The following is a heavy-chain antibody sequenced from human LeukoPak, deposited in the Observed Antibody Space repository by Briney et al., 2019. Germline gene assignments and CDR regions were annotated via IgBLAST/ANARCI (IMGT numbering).Heavy chain of an antibody. D-gene: IGHD3-3*01. CDR1: GFTFSSYA. J-gene: IGHJ4*02. Sequence: QPGGSLRLSCAASGFTFSSYAMSWVRQAPGKGLEWVSAISGSGGSTYYADSVKGRFTISRDNSKNTLYLQMNSLRAEDTAVYYCAKDQGFLEWVPVGYWGQGTLVTVSS. CDR2: ISGSGGST. CDR3: AKDQGFLEWVPVGY. V-gene: IGHV3-23*01.